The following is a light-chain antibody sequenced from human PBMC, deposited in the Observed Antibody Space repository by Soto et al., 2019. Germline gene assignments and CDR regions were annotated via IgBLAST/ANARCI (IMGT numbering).Light chain of an antibody. CDR3: AAWDDSLKGPV. J-gene: IGLJ3*02. CDR2: GNN. Sequence: QPVLTQTPSTSGTPGQRVTMSCSGSSSNIGGNTVNWYQQLPGTAPKLLIYGNNQRPSGVPDRFSGSKSGTSASLAISGLQSEDEADYHCAAWDDSLKGPVFGGGTKLTVL. V-gene: IGLV1-44*01. CDR1: SSNIGGNT.